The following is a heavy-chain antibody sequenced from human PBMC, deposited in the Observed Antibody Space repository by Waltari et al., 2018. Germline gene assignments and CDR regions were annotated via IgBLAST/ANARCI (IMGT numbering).Heavy chain of an antibody. CDR3: AKSGRSPWAFDI. J-gene: IGHJ3*02. D-gene: IGHD3-10*01. V-gene: IGHV3-23*01. CDR2: IGGSTGST. Sequence: GGGLVQPGGSLRLSCTASGFTFSSYGMTWVRQAPGKGLEWVSAIGGSTGSTNYADSVRGRFTISRDNSKNTLYLQMNSLRAEDTALYYGAKSGRSPWAFDIWGQGTMVTVSS. CDR1: GFTFSSYG.